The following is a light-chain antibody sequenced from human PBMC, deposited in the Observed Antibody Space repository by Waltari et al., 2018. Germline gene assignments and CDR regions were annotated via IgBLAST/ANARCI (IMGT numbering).Light chain of an antibody. CDR2: WAS. CDR3: QQHYTTPWT. CDR1: QTVLYSANNKNY. J-gene: IGKJ1*01. Sequence: DIVMTQSPDSLALSLGERATINCKSSQTVLYSANNKNYLTWYQHKPGQPPKLLISWASNRESGVPDRVTGSGSGTDFTLTISSLQAEDVAVYYCQQHYTTPWTFGQGTKVEIK. V-gene: IGKV4-1*01.